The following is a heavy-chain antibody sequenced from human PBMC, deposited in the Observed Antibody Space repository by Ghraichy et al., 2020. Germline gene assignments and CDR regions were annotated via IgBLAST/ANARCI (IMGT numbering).Heavy chain of an antibody. CDR1: GGSISRYY. CDR3: ASLDRSGYYHIDY. J-gene: IGHJ4*02. Sequence: SENPSLTCSVSGGSISRYYWSWIRQPPGKGLEWIGYMYFTGSTNYNPSLKSRVTISVDTTKKQFSLRLSSVTAADTAVYYCASLDRSGYYHIDYWGQGILVTVSS. V-gene: IGHV4-59*08. D-gene: IGHD3-22*01. CDR2: MYFTGST.